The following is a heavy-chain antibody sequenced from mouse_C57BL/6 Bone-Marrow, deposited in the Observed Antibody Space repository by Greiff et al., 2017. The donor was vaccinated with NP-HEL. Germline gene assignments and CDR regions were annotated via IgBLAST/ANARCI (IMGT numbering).Heavy chain of an antibody. Sequence: QVQLQQSGAELVRPGASVTLSCKASGYTFTDYEMHWVKQTPVHGLEWIGAIDPETGGTAYNQKFTGKAILTADKSSSTAYMELRSLTSEDSAVYYCTRSWKFLFAYWGQGTLVTVSA. J-gene: IGHJ3*01. CDR3: TRSWKFLFAY. V-gene: IGHV1-15*01. CDR1: GYTFTDYE. CDR2: IDPETGGT.